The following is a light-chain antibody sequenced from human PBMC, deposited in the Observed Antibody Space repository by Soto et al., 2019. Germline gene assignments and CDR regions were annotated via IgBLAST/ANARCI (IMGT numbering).Light chain of an antibody. V-gene: IGKV1-5*01. CDR1: QSISSW. CDR3: QQYNSYSRT. Sequence: DFQMTQSASTLSASLGDRVTITCRASQSISSWLAWYQQKPGKAPKLLIYDASSLESGVPSRFSGSGSGTEFTLTISSLQTDDFATYYCQQYNSYSRTFGQGTKVDIK. J-gene: IGKJ1*01. CDR2: DAS.